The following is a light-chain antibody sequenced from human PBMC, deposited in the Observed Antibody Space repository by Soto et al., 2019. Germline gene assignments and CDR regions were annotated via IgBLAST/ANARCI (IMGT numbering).Light chain of an antibody. V-gene: IGKV3-20*01. CDR3: HLYNRSPYN. CDR1: QSVNNNY. CDR2: GAS. J-gene: IGKJ2*01. Sequence: EIVLTQSPGTLSLSPGERATLSCRASQSVNNNYLAWYHQKPGQAPRFLIYGASTRATGISDRFSGSGSGTDFPLTISRLEAEDVGVFYCHLYNRSPYNFGQGTKLEIK.